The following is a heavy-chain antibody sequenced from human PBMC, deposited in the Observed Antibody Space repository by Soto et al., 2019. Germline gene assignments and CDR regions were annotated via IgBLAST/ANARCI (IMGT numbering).Heavy chain of an antibody. V-gene: IGHV1-2*04. D-gene: IGHD2-21*01. Sequence: ASVKVSCKASGYTFTGYYMHWVRQAPGQGLEWMGWINPNSGGTNYAQKFQGWVTMTRDTSISTAYMELSRLRSDDTAVYYCARVLTIKDGPSYYYYGMDVWGQGTTVTV. CDR2: INPNSGGT. CDR3: ARVLTIKDGPSYYYYGMDV. J-gene: IGHJ6*02. CDR1: GYTFTGYY.